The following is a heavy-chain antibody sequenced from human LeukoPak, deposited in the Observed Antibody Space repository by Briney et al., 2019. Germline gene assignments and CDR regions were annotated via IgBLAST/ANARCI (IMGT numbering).Heavy chain of an antibody. CDR1: GGSISSSSYY. J-gene: IGHJ5*02. CDR3: ARHAAPPGDDWFDP. D-gene: IGHD2-15*01. CDR2: IYYSGST. Sequence: SETLSLTCTVSGGSISSSSYYWGWIRQPPGKGLEWIGSIYYSGSTNYNPSLKSRVTTSVDTSKNQFSLRLTSVTAADTAVYYCARHAAPPGDDWFDPWGQGTLVTVSP. V-gene: IGHV4-39*01.